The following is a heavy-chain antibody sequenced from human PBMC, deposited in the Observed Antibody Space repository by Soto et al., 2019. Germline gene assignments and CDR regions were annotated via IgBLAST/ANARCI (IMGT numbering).Heavy chain of an antibody. CDR1: GYTFTSYD. J-gene: IGHJ6*03. Sequence: ASVKVSCKASGYTFTSYDINWVRQATGQGLEWMGWMNPNSGNTGYAQKFQGRVTMTRNTSISTAYMELSSLRSEDTAVYYCARGFKDWKGQYYYMDVWGKGTTVTVSS. CDR3: ARGFKDWKGQYYYMDV. V-gene: IGHV1-8*01. CDR2: MNPNSGNT. D-gene: IGHD1-1*01.